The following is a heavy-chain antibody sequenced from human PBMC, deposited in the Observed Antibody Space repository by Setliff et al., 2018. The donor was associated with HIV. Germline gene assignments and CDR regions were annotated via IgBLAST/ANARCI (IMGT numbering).Heavy chain of an antibody. CDR1: GFTFSTYG. CDR3: ARVGFFDSSGFWRGGYYYYMDV. Sequence: PGGSLRLSCAASGFTFSTYGMHWVRQTPGKGLEWVAVIWNDGSNKYYADSVKGRFTISRDNSKNTLYLQMNSLRAEDTAVYYCARVGFFDSSGFWRGGYYYYMDVWGTGTTVTVSS. V-gene: IGHV3-33*01. D-gene: IGHD3-22*01. J-gene: IGHJ6*03. CDR2: IWNDGSNK.